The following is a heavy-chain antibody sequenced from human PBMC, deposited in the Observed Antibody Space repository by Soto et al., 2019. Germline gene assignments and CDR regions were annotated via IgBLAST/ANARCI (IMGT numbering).Heavy chain of an antibody. Sequence: SETLSLTCTVSGASISSGYWSWIRQSPGKGLEWIGYIYHSGTTYYNPSLKSRVTISVDTSKNQFSLYLHMNSLRAEDTAVYYCVRDMQLWRLDSWGQGTLVTVSS. D-gene: IGHD2-21*01. J-gene: IGHJ4*02. CDR3: VRDMQLWRLDS. CDR1: GASISSGY. CDR2: IYHSGTT. V-gene: IGHV4-30-4*01.